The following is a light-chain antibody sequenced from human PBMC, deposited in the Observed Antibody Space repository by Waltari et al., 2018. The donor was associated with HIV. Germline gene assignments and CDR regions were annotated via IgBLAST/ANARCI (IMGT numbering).Light chain of an antibody. Sequence: DIVMTQSPDSLAVSLGERATINCKSSQSVLYSSDNKNYLAWYQQKPGQPPKLLIYWASTRESGVPGRFSGSGSGTDVTLTISSLQAEDVAVYHCQQYYSIPPTFGQGTKVEIK. CDR3: QQYYSIPPT. CDR1: QSVLYSSDNKNY. J-gene: IGKJ1*01. V-gene: IGKV4-1*01. CDR2: WAS.